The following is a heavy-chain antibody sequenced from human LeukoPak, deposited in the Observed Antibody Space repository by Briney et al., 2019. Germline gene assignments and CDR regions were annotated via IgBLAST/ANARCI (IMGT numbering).Heavy chain of an antibody. J-gene: IGHJ4*02. D-gene: IGHD2-21*01. CDR3: ASCGGDCYYFDY. CDR2: INHSGST. V-gene: IGHV4-34*01. Sequence: SETLSLTCAVYGGSFSGYYWSWIRQPPGKGLEWIGEINHSGSTNYNPSLKSRVTISVDTSKNQFSLKLSSVTAADTAVYYCASCGGDCYYFDYWGQGTLVTVSS. CDR1: GGSFSGYY.